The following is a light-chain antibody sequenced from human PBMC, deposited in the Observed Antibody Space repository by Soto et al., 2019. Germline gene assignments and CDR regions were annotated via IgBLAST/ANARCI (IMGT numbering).Light chain of an antibody. CDR3: QHYNYWPPKT. V-gene: IGKV3-15*01. CDR2: GAY. Sequence: EIVMTQSPATLSVSPGERTTLSCTASQSVGNNLAWYQQKPGQAPRLLIYGAYTRATGIPARFSGSGSGTDFTLTISSLQSEDFAVDYFQHYNYWPPKTFGQGTKVEMK. J-gene: IGKJ1*01. CDR1: QSVGNN.